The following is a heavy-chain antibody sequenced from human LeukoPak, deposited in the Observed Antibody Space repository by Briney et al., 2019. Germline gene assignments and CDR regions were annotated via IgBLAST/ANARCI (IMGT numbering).Heavy chain of an antibody. CDR1: GGSIRSYY. CDR3: AKERRSIQVWATTFDY. J-gene: IGHJ4*02. D-gene: IGHD3-16*01. CDR2: ISGSGGST. V-gene: IGHV3-23*01. Sequence: PSETLSLTCTVSGGSIRSYYWSWIRQPPGKGLEWVSVISGSGGSTYYADSVKGRSTIFRDNSKNTLYLQMNSLRAEDTAVYYCAKERRSIQVWATTFDYWGQGTLVTVSS.